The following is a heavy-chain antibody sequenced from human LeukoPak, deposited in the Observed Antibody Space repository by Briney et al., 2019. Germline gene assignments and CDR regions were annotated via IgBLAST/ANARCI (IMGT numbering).Heavy chain of an antibody. J-gene: IGHJ4*02. CDR1: GFTFSSYE. V-gene: IGHV3-48*03. CDR3: ARLAVAFDY. Sequence: GGSLRLSCAASGFTFSSYEMNWVRQAPGKGLEWVSYISSSGSTIYYADSVKGRFTVSRDNAKNSLYLQMNSLRAEDTAVYYCARLAVAFDYWGQGTLVTVSS. CDR2: ISSSGSTI. D-gene: IGHD6-19*01.